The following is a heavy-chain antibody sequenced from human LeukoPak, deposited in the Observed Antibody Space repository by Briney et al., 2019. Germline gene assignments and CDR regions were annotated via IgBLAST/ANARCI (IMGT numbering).Heavy chain of an antibody. CDR2: ISAYNGNT. CDR1: GYTFTSYG. J-gene: IGHJ4*02. Sequence: ASVKVSCKASGYTFTSYGISWVRQAPGQGLEWMGWISAYNGNTNYAQKLQGRVTMTTDTSTSTAYMELRSLRSDDTAVYYCAASYCSGGSCYHFDYWGQGTLVTVSS. CDR3: AASYCSGGSCYHFDY. D-gene: IGHD2-15*01. V-gene: IGHV1-18*01.